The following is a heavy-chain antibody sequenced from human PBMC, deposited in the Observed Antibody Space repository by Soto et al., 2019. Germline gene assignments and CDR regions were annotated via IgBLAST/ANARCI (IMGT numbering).Heavy chain of an antibody. CDR1: GGSISSSKW. J-gene: IGHJ4*02. Sequence: SETLSLTCAVSGGSISSSKWWSWVRQPPEKGLEWIGEIYHGGSTNSNPSLKSRVTMSVDKSKNQFSLNLSSVTAADTAVYYCARVSELRSFDNWGQGTQVTVSS. CDR2: IYHGGST. V-gene: IGHV4-4*02. CDR3: ARVSELRSFDN.